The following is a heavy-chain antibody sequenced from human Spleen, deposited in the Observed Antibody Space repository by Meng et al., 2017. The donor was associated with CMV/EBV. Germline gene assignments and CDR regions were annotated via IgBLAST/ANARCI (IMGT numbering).Heavy chain of an antibody. D-gene: IGHD2-15*01. CDR3: ARSPGWWSLDY. V-gene: IGHV4-4*01. CDR1: GDSIGRSMW. Sequence: LTCAVSGDSIGRSMWWGGVRQPPGKGLEWLGEISHSGDTKYKSSLQSRVTISADMTKNHFSLKLTSVTAADTGVYFCARSPGWWSLDYWGQGILVTVSS. CDR2: ISHSGDT. J-gene: IGHJ4*02.